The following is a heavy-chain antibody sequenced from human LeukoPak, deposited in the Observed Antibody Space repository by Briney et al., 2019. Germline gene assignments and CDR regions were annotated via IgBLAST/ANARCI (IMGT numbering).Heavy chain of an antibody. J-gene: IGHJ3*02. CDR1: GGSISSGDYY. Sequence: SQTLSLTCTVSGGSISSGDYYWSWLRQPPGKGLEWIGYIYYSGSTYYNPSLKSRVTISVDTSKNQFSLKLSSVTAADTAVYYCARSYCSGGSCSAFDIWGQGTMVTVSS. D-gene: IGHD2-15*01. CDR2: IYYSGST. CDR3: ARSYCSGGSCSAFDI. V-gene: IGHV4-30-4*08.